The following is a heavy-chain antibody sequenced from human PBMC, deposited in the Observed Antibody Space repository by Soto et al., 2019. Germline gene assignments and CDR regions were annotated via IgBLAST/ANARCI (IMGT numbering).Heavy chain of an antibody. D-gene: IGHD5-12*01. V-gene: IGHV3-23*01. Sequence: GGSLRLSCAASGFTFSSYAMSWVRQAPGKGLEWVSAISGSGGSTYYADSVKGRFTIPRDNAKNSLYLQMNSLRDDDTAMYYCARGGTIAVTTIGDYWGQGTLVTVSS. CDR2: ISGSGGST. J-gene: IGHJ4*01. CDR1: GFTFSSYA. CDR3: ARGGTIAVTTIGDY.